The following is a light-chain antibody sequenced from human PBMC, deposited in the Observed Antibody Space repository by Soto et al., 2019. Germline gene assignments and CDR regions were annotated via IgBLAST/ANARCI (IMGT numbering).Light chain of an antibody. Sequence: QSVLTQPPSVSGAPGQRVTISCTGSSSNIGAGYDVHWYQQLPGTAPKLLIYVNNNRPSGVPDRFSASKAGTSASLVITGLQAEDEEDYYCQSYDSSLSTSGVFGGGTKVTVL. V-gene: IGLV1-40*01. CDR3: QSYDSSLSTSGV. CDR2: VNN. J-gene: IGLJ3*02. CDR1: SSNIGAGYD.